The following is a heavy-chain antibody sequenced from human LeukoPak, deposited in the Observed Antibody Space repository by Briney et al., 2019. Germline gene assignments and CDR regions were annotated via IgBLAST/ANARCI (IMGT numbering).Heavy chain of an antibody. CDR2: FYYSGNT. D-gene: IGHD3-16*01. Sequence: SETLSLTCNVSGGSISSSSYYWGWIRQPPGKGLEWIGSFYYSGNTYYNPSLKSRVTISVDTSKNQFSLKLTSVTAADTAVYYAARSNYALYYYYYYMDVWGKGTTVTVSS. CDR1: GGSISSSSYY. CDR3: ARSNYALYYYYYYMDV. V-gene: IGHV4-39*07. J-gene: IGHJ6*03.